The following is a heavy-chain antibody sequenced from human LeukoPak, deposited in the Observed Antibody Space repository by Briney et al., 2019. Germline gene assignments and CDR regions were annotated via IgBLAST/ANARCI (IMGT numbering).Heavy chain of an antibody. D-gene: IGHD6-13*01. CDR3: AKLIAAKSAFDI. J-gene: IGHJ3*02. V-gene: IGHV3-23*01. Sequence: PGRSLRLSCAASGITFSSYAMHWVRQAPGKGLEWVSAISGSGGSTYYADSVKGRFTISRDNSKNTLYLQMNSLRAEDTAVYYCAKLIAAKSAFDIWGQGTMVTVSS. CDR2: ISGSGGST. CDR1: GITFSSYA.